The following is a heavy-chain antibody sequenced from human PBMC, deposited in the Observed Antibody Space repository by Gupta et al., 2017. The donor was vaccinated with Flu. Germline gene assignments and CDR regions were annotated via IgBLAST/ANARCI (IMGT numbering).Heavy chain of an antibody. Sequence: EVQLLESGGGLVQPGGSLRLSCAASGFTFSSYAMSWVRQAPGKGLEWVSAISGSGGSTYYADSVKGRFTISRDNSKNTLYLQMNSLRAEDTAVYYCAKGRGWGRFLEWFHPYYFDYWGQGTLVTVSS. J-gene: IGHJ4*02. CDR1: GFTFSSYA. V-gene: IGHV3-23*01. CDR2: ISGSGGST. D-gene: IGHD3-3*01. CDR3: AKGRGWGRFLEWFHPYYFDY.